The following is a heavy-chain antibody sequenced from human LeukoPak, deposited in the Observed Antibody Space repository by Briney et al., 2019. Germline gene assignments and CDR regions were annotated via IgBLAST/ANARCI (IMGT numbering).Heavy chain of an antibody. Sequence: GASVKVSCKASGYTFTSYGISWVRQAPGQGLEWMGWISAYNGNTNYAQKLQGRVTMTTDTSTSTAYMELRSLRSDDTAVYYCARDEDTYYYYYGMDVSGQGTTVTVSS. CDR2: ISAYNGNT. J-gene: IGHJ6*02. CDR1: GYTFTSYG. CDR3: ARDEDTYYYYYGMDV. V-gene: IGHV1-18*01.